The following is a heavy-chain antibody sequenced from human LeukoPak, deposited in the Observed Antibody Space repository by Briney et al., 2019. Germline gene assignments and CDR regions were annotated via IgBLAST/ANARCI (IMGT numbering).Heavy chain of an antibody. CDR3: ARSGYCSSTSCLGKDY. D-gene: IGHD2-2*01. Sequence: RGGSLRLSCAASGFTFSAYSMNWVRQAPGRGLEWVSYISSSSSTIYYADSVKGRFTISRDNAKNSLYLQMNSLRAEDTAVYYCARSGYCSSTSCLGKDYWGQGTLVTVSS. J-gene: IGHJ4*02. CDR2: ISSSSSTI. V-gene: IGHV3-48*01. CDR1: GFTFSAYS.